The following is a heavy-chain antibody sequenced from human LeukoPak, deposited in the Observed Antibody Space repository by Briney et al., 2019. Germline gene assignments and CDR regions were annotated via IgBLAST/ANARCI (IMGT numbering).Heavy chain of an antibody. V-gene: IGHV1-2*02. D-gene: IGHD2-2*01. CDR2: INPNSGGT. CDR3: ARDGTCGSTDCYEWLAY. Sequence: ASLRVSCKASGYTFTDSYMHCVRQAPGQELEWMGWINPNSGGTNYAQKLQGRVTMTRDTSISTAYMELSRLRSDDTAVYYCARDGTCGSTDCYEWLAYWGQGTLVTVSS. CDR1: GYTFTDSY. J-gene: IGHJ4*02.